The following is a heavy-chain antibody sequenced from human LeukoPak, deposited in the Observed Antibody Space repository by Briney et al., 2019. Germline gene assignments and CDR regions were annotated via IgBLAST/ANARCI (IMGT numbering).Heavy chain of an antibody. CDR3: ARTGLGYYDSSGYSEIVY. V-gene: IGHV5-51*01. CDR1: GYSFPTYW. D-gene: IGHD3-22*01. J-gene: IGHJ4*02. CDR2: IYPGDSDT. Sequence: GESLKISCKGSGYSFPTYWIGWVRQMPGKGLEWMGIIYPGDSDTRYSPSFEGQVTISADKSGSTAYLQWSSLRSEDTAVYYCARTGLGYYDSSGYSEIVYWGQGTLVTVSS.